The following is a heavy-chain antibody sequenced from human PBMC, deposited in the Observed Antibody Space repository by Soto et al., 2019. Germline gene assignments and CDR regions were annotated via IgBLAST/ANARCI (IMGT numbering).Heavy chain of an antibody. J-gene: IGHJ6*02. CDR2: IYYSGST. CDR1: GGSISSGGYY. Sequence: SETLSLTCTVSGGSISSGGYYWGWIRQHPGKGLEWIGYIYYSGSTYYNPSLKSRVTISVDTSKNQFSLKLSSVTAADTAVYYCARRPSSPYYYYGMDVWGQGTTVTVSS. CDR3: ARRPSSPYYYYGMDV. V-gene: IGHV4-31*03. D-gene: IGHD6-13*01.